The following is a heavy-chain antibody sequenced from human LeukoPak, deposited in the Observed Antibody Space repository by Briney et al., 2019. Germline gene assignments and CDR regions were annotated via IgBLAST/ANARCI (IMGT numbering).Heavy chain of an antibody. CDR3: AGDYIWGRLF. D-gene: IGHD3-16*01. J-gene: IGHJ1*01. V-gene: IGHV3-74*01. Sequence: PGGSLRLSCVGSGLSLSDYWMHWVRQTPGKGLMWVSRITSDGSTTWYADSVKGRFTVSRDNAKNTLFLEMNSLRDEDTAVYYCAGDYIWGRLFWGQGTLVTVSS. CDR2: ITSDGSTT. CDR1: GLSLSDYW.